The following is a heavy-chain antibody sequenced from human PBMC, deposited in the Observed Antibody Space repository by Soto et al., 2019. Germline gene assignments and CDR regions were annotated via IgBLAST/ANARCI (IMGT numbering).Heavy chain of an antibody. CDR3: XRYCRGGSCRYYYGMDV. CDR1: GFTFSSYG. Sequence: GGSRRLSCAAAGFTFSSYGMHWVRQAPGKGLEWVAVIWYDGSNKYYADSVKGRFTISRDNSKNTLYLQMNSLRAEDTAVYYCXRYCRGGSCRYYYGMDVWGQGTTVTVSS. D-gene: IGHD2-15*01. V-gene: IGHV3-33*01. CDR2: IWYDGSNK. J-gene: IGHJ6*02.